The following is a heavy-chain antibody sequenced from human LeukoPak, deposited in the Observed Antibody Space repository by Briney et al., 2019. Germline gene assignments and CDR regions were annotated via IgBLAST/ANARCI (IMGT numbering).Heavy chain of an antibody. Sequence: GASVNVSCKASGYTFTSYAMNWVRQAPGQGLEWVGWINTNTGNPTYAQGFTGRFVFSLDTSVSTAYLQISSLKAEDTAVYYCARGGYSYEIDHWGQGTRVTVSS. V-gene: IGHV7-4-1*02. CDR2: INTNTGNP. J-gene: IGHJ4*02. D-gene: IGHD5-18*01. CDR1: GYTFTSYA. CDR3: ARGGYSYEIDH.